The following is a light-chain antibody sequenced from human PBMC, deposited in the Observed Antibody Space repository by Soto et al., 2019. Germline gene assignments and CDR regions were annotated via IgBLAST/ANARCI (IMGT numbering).Light chain of an antibody. CDR3: LVFLSPTPV. Sequence: QAVVTQEPSLTVSPGGTVTLTCGSSTGGVTSGHFPYWIQQKPGQAPRTLIYNATYKQPWTPARFSGSLLGGRAALTLSGGQAGEEAGYFCLVFLSPTPVFGGGTKLTVL. V-gene: IGLV7-46*01. CDR1: TGGVTSGHF. CDR2: NAT. J-gene: IGLJ3*02.